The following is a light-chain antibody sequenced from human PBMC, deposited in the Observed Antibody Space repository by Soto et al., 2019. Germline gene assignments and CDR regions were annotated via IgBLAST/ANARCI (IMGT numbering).Light chain of an antibody. CDR3: QQYNNWPTYT. Sequence: EVVMTQSPATLSASPGERVILSCRASQNIGSNLAWYQQRPGQAPRLLMYGASTRATETPARFSGSGSATEFTLTISSLQSEDFAVYYCQQYNNWPTYTFGQGTQVDIX. CDR1: QNIGSN. V-gene: IGKV3-15*01. CDR2: GAS. J-gene: IGKJ2*01.